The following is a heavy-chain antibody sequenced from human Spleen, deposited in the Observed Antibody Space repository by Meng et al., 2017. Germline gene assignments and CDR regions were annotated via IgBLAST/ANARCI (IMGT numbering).Heavy chain of an antibody. CDR2: IYHSGST. V-gene: IGHV4-4*02. CDR1: GASITTSSSNW. D-gene: IGHD7-27*01. J-gene: IGHJ4*02. CDR3: ARGLGGLLDY. Sequence: QLQESCPGLVKPSGTLSLTCAVSGASITTSSSNWWSWVRQPPDKGLEWIGEIYHSGSTNYNPSLKGRVTISVDKSKNQFSLKLSSVTAADTAVYYCARGLGGLLDYWGQGTLVTVSS.